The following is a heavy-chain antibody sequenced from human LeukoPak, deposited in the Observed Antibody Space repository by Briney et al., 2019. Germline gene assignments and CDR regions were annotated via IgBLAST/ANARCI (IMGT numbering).Heavy chain of an antibody. V-gene: IGHV3-11*01. CDR2: ISSSGSTI. J-gene: IGHJ2*01. CDR1: GFTFSDYY. CDR3: ARASTCYYDSSGYYPLDL. Sequence: GGSLRLSCAASGFTFSDYYMSWIRQAPGKGLEWVSYISSSGSTIYYADSVKGRFTISRDNAKNSLYLQMNSLRAEDTAVYYCARASTCYYDSSGYYPLDLWGRGTLVTVSS. D-gene: IGHD3-22*01.